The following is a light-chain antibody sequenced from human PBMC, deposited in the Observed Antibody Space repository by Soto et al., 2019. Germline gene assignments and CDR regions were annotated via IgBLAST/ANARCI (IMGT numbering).Light chain of an antibody. V-gene: IGKV1-9*01. CDR3: QQLLSYPIT. Sequence: DIQLTQSPSFLSASVGDRVTITCRASQGISSYLAWYQQKPGKAPKFLIYAASTLQSGVPLRFSGSGSGTSFTLTISSLQPEDFATYYCQQLLSYPITFGQGTRLEIK. CDR2: AAS. CDR1: QGISSY. J-gene: IGKJ5*01.